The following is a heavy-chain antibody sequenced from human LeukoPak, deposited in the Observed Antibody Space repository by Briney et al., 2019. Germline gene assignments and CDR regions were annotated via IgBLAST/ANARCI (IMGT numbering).Heavy chain of an antibody. V-gene: IGHV3-53*01. CDR2: IYGGGST. Sequence: GGSLRLSCAASGFAVSSHYMSWVRQAPGKGLEWVSVIYGGGSTYYADFVKGRFTISRDNSKNTLYLQMNSLRAEDTAVYYCARDRGTQDYFDYWGLGTLVTVSS. CDR3: ARDRGTQDYFDY. D-gene: IGHD3-16*01. J-gene: IGHJ4*02. CDR1: GFAVSSHY.